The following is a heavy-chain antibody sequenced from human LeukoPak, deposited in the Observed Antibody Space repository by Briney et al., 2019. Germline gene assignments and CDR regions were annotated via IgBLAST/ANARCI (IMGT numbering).Heavy chain of an antibody. D-gene: IGHD6-19*01. J-gene: IGHJ4*02. CDR2: IDPKSGGT. V-gene: IGHV1-2*02. CDR3: ARAYSSGWYGSTDY. CDR1: GYTFTDYY. Sequence: GPTVKLSCKASGYTFTDYYMPWVRQAPGQALEWRGGIDPKSGGTSYAQKFQDRVAMIRDTSISTAYMELTRLTSDDTAVYYCARAYSSGWYGSTDYWGQGTLVTVSS.